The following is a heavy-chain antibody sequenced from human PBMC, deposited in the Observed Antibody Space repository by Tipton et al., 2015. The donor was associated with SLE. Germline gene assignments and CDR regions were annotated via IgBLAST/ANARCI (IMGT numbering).Heavy chain of an antibody. V-gene: IGHV3-11*04. D-gene: IGHD1/OR15-1a*01. CDR3: VREDWDRGIDY. Sequence: SLRLSCAVSGFTFSDYYMSWIRLAPGKGLEWIAYITNTGTTVFYADSVKGRFTISRDNAKNSLYLQMNGLRPEDTAVYYCVREDWDRGIDYWGQGTLVTVSS. CDR2: ITNTGTTV. J-gene: IGHJ4*02. CDR1: GFTFSDYY.